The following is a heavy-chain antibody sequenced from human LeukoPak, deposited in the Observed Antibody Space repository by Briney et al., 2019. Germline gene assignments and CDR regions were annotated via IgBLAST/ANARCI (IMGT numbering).Heavy chain of an antibody. V-gene: IGHV3-33*01. CDR3: AGNYGPYYFDY. Sequence: PGRSLRPSCAASGFTFSNYAIHWVRQAPGKGLEWVAVIWYDGSNKYYADSVKGRFTISRDNSKNTLYLQMNSLRAEDTAVYYCAGNYGPYYFDYWGQGTLVTVSS. CDR2: IWYDGSNK. J-gene: IGHJ4*02. CDR1: GFTFSNYA. D-gene: IGHD3-10*01.